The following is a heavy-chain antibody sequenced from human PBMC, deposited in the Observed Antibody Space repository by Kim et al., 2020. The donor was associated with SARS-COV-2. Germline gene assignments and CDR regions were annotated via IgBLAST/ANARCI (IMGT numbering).Heavy chain of an antibody. CDR3: AKDAVSGDGKWLFGS. CDR2: LGSGGKT. Sequence: GGSLRLSCAASGFTFSSYGMAWVRQAPGKGLEWGPSLGSGGKTYYADSVKGRFTISRDNSKSTLYLQMNSLRAEDTAVYYCAKDAVSGDGKWLFGSWGQGTLVIVSS. J-gene: IGHJ4*02. D-gene: IGHD4-17*01. V-gene: IGHV3-23*01. CDR1: GFTFSSYG.